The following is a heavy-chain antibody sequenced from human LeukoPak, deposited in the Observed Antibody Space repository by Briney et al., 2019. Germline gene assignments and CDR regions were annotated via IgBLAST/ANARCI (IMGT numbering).Heavy chain of an antibody. D-gene: IGHD3-10*01. Sequence: QVQLQESGPGLVKPSQTLSLTCTVSGGSISSGSYYWSWIRQPAGKGLHGIGRIYTSGSTNYNPSLKSRVTISVDTSKNQFSLKLSSVTAADTAVYYCARRTRGRGRAFDIWGQGTMVTVSS. J-gene: IGHJ3*02. CDR3: ARRTRGRGRAFDI. V-gene: IGHV4-61*02. CDR1: GGSISSGSYY. CDR2: IYTSGST.